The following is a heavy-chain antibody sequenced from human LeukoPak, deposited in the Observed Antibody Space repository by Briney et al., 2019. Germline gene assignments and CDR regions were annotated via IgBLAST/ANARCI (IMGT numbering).Heavy chain of an antibody. Sequence: KPSETLSLTCTVSGGSISSYYWSWIRQPPGKGLEWIGYIYYSGSTNYNPSLKSRVTISVDTSKNQFSLKLSSVTAADTAVYYCARHGVYGDYGYFDYWGQGTLVTVSS. CDR1: GGSISSYY. CDR2: IYYSGST. D-gene: IGHD4-17*01. J-gene: IGHJ4*02. V-gene: IGHV4-59*08. CDR3: ARHGVYGDYGYFDY.